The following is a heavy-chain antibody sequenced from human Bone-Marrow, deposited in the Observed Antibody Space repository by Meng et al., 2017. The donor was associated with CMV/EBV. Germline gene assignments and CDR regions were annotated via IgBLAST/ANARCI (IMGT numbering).Heavy chain of an antibody. Sequence: SETLSLTCTVSGGSISSGYYWGWIRQPPGKGLEWIGSIYHSGSTYYNPSLKSRVTISVDTSKNQFSLKLSSVTAADTAVYYCARGLKSGYDSYNWFDPWGQGTLVTVSS. CDR2: IYHSGST. CDR1: GGSISSGYY. V-gene: IGHV4-38-2*02. CDR3: ARGLKSGYDSYNWFDP. D-gene: IGHD5-12*01. J-gene: IGHJ5*02.